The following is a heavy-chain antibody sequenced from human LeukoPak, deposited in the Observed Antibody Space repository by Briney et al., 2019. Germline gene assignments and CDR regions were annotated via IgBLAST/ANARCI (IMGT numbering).Heavy chain of an antibody. CDR2: IYHSGST. V-gene: IGHV4-4*02. CDR1: GGSISSSNW. J-gene: IGHJ5*02. CDR3: ARQVVVPAALSP. D-gene: IGHD2-2*01. Sequence: SETLSLTCAVSGGSISSSNWWSWVLQPPGKGLEWIVEIYHSGSTNYNPSLKSRVTISVDRSKNQFSLKLSSVTAADTAVYYCARQVVVPAALSPWGQGTLVTVSS.